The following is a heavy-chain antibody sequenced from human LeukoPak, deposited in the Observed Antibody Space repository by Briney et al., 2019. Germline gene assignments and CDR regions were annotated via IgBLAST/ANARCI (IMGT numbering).Heavy chain of an antibody. V-gene: IGHV3-30-3*01. CDR1: GFTFSSSA. CDR3: ARDILRHRDWLFPDDAFDI. D-gene: IGHD3-9*01. J-gene: IGHJ3*02. Sequence: GGSLRLSCAPSGFTFSSSAMHWVRQAPGKGLEWVAVISYDGSNKYYADSVKGRFTISRDNSKNTLYLQMNSLRAEDTAVYYCARDILRHRDWLFPDDAFDIWGQGTMVTVSS. CDR2: ISYDGSNK.